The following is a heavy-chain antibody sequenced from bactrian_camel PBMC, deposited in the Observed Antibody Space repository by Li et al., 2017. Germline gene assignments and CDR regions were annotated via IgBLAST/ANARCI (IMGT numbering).Heavy chain of an antibody. J-gene: IGHJ4*01. CDR1: GFIFNRCA. Sequence: QLVESGGGSVEPGGSLKLSCTVIGFIFNRCAMAWYRQAPGNGRELVASLSTDRTIKHSDSVKGRFTISRDNAKNTVYLQMNSLEPEDTAVYYCVRDLPGWVGPTYWGQGTQVTVS. V-gene: IGHV3S53*01. CDR3: VRDLPGWVGPTY. D-gene: IGHD5*01. CDR2: LSTDRTI.